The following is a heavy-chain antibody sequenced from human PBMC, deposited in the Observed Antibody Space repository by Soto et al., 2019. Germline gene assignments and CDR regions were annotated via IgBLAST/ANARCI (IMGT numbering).Heavy chain of an antibody. CDR2: ISSSSTTI. V-gene: IGHV3-48*02. CDR3: ARSPYYYDSSNYCGY. J-gene: IGHJ4*02. Sequence: GGSLRLSCAASGFTFSSYGMNWVRQAPGKGLEWVSYISSSSTTIYYADSVKGRFTIFRDNAKNSLYLQLNSLRDEDTAVYYCARSPYYYDSSNYCGYWGQGTLVTVSS. D-gene: IGHD3-22*01. CDR1: GFTFSSYG.